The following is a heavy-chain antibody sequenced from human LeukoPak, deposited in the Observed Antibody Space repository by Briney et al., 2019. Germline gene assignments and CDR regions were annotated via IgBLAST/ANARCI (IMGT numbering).Heavy chain of an antibody. CDR1: GGPFSGYY. V-gene: IGHV4-34*01. CDR3: AREPDIVVVPAALDNWFDP. CDR2: INHSEST. J-gene: IGHJ5*02. D-gene: IGHD2-2*01. Sequence: SETLSLTCAVYGGPFSGYYWSWIRQPPGKGLEWIGEINHSESTNYNPSLKSRVTISVDTSKNQFSLKLSSVTAADTAVYYCAREPDIVVVPAALDNWFDPWGQGTLVTVSS.